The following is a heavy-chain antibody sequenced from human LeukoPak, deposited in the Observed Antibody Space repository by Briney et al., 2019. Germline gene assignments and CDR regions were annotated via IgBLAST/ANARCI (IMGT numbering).Heavy chain of an antibody. CDR3: ARARFSSTTRYFDY. D-gene: IGHD1-26*01. Sequence: ASVKVSCKASGYTFTGYYMHWVRQAPGQGLEWMGWINPNSGGTNYAQKFQGRVTMTRDTSISTAYMELSRQRSDDTAVYYCARARFSSTTRYFDYWGQGTLVTVSS. CDR1: GYTFTGYY. V-gene: IGHV1-2*02. J-gene: IGHJ4*02. CDR2: INPNSGGT.